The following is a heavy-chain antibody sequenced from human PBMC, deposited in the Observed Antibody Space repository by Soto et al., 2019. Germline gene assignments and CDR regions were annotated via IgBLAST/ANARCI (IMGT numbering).Heavy chain of an antibody. D-gene: IGHD3-10*01. J-gene: IGHJ6*02. CDR2: IWYDGSNK. Sequence: GESLKISCAASGFTFSSYGMHWVRQAPGKGLEWVAVIWYDGSNKYYADSVKGRFTISRDNSKNTLYLQMNSLRAEDTAVYYCARDTYYYGSGTNRFGGMDVWGQGTTVTVSS. V-gene: IGHV3-33*01. CDR1: GFTFSSYG. CDR3: ARDTYYYGSGTNRFGGMDV.